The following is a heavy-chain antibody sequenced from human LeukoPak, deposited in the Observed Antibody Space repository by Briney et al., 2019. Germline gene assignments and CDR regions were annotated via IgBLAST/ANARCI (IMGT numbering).Heavy chain of an antibody. CDR2: INSGGENM. CDR3: ARDRGSSGGFPL. CDR1: GFTFSSFE. J-gene: IGHJ3*01. D-gene: IGHD1-26*01. Sequence: PGRSMRLSCAASGFTFSSFEMFWVRQAPGKGLEWVSYINSGGENMQYADSVKGRFTISRDNAENSLYLEMNRLAVDDSAVYYSARDRGSSGGFPLWGQGTLVTVSS. V-gene: IGHV3-48*03.